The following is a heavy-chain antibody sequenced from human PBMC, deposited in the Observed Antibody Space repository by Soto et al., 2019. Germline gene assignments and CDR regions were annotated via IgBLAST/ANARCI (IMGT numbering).Heavy chain of an antibody. CDR2: INPSGGST. CDR3: ARDSGIAVAGSHFDP. D-gene: IGHD6-19*01. CDR1: GYTFPSYY. Sequence: ASVKVSCKASGYTFPSYYMHWVRQAPGQGLEWMGIINPSGGSTSYAQKFQGRVTMTRDTSTSTVYMELSSLRSEDTAVYYCARDSGIAVAGSHFDPWGQGTLVTVSS. J-gene: IGHJ5*02. V-gene: IGHV1-46*01.